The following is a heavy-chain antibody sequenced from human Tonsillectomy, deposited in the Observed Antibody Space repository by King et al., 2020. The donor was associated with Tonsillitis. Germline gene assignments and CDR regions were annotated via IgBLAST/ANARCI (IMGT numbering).Heavy chain of an antibody. V-gene: IGHV1-18*01. CDR2: VSAYNVNT. Sequence: LQLVQSGAEVKKPGASVKVSCKASGYTFTSYGISWVRQAPGKGLEWMGRVSAYNVNTNYAQKLQGRVTMTTDTSTSTAYMEVRSLRSDDTAVYFCARDGYCSGGSCYSGPAEFDYWGQGTLVTVSS. CDR1: GYTFTSYG. CDR3: ARDGYCSGGSCYSGPAEFDY. D-gene: IGHD2-15*01. J-gene: IGHJ4*02.